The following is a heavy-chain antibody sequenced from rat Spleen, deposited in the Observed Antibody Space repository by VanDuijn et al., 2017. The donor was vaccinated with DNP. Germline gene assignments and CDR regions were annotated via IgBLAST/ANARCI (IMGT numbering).Heavy chain of an antibody. CDR1: GFSLTNYG. J-gene: IGHJ4*01. D-gene: IGHD1-12*01. CDR3: ASHITGPYVLDV. Sequence: QVQLKESGPGLVQPSRTLSLTSTVSGFSLTNYGVSWIPQHPGTGLEWIAAIWGGGSTDYSSALKSRLTISRDTSKSQIFLHMNSPQTEDTAMYFCASHITGPYVLDVWGQGTSVTVSS. V-gene: IGHV2S8*01. CDR2: IWGGGST.